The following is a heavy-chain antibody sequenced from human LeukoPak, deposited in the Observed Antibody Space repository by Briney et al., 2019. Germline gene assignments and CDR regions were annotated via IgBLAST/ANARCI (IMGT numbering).Heavy chain of an antibody. J-gene: IGHJ4*02. CDR3: ARRRDYFDY. CDR2: ISSGGSTI. CDR1: GFTFTDYY. V-gene: IGHV3-11*01. Sequence: GGSLRLSCAASGFTFTDYYVTWIRQAPGRGLEWVSYISSGGSTIYYADSVKGRFTISRDNAKNSLFLQMNSLRAEDTAVYYCARRRDYFDYRGKGTLVTVSS.